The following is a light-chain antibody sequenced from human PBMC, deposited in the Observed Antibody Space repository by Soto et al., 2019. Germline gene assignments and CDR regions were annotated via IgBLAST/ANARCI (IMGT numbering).Light chain of an antibody. CDR2: GAS. CDR3: QQYNKGPLT. J-gene: IGKJ4*01. V-gene: IGKV3-15*01. Sequence: EIVMTQSPATLSVSPGEGATLSCRASQSVSSNLAWYQQKPGQAPRLLIYGASTRATGIPVRFSGSASGTEFTLTISSLQSEDFAVYYCQQYNKGPLTFGGGTTVEIK. CDR1: QSVSSN.